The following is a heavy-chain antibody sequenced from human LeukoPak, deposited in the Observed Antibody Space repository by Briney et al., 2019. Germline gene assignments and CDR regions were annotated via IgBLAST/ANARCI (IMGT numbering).Heavy chain of an antibody. J-gene: IGHJ3*02. D-gene: IGHD1-7*01. V-gene: IGHV4-59*01. CDR3: ARGRWHTWNYSGAFDI. CDR1: GGSISSYY. CDR2: IYYSGST. Sequence: PSGTLSLTCTVSGGSISSYYWSWIRQPPGKGLEWIGYIYYSGSTNYNPSLKSRVTISVDTSKNQFSLKLSSVTAADTAVYYCARGRWHTWNYSGAFDIWGQGTMVTVSS.